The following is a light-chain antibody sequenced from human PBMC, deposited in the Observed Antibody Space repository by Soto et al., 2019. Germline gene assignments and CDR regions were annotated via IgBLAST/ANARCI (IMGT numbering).Light chain of an antibody. V-gene: IGKV3-15*01. Sequence: EIVMTQSPATLSVSPGERATLSCRASQSVGSNLAWYQLKPGQAPRLLIYDASTRATDIPATFTGSGSGTEFTLTISSLQSEDIAVYYCQQYNKWPQTFGQGTKVEIK. CDR2: DAS. CDR1: QSVGSN. CDR3: QQYNKWPQT. J-gene: IGKJ1*01.